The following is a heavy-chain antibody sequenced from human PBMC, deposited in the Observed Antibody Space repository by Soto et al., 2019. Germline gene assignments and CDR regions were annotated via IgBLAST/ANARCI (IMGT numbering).Heavy chain of an antibody. CDR3: ATGDSPYYYMDV. CDR2: IYYSGST. Sequence: QVQLQESGPGLVKPSETLSLTCTVSGGSISRDCCSWIRQPPRQGLQWIGHIYYSGSTDYYPTLKSRVAISVAAYKTHFSLRLNSVTAADAAVYYCATGDSPYYYMDVWGKGTTVTVSS. V-gene: IGHV4-59*13. J-gene: IGHJ6*03. CDR1: GGSISRDC. D-gene: IGHD2-21*01.